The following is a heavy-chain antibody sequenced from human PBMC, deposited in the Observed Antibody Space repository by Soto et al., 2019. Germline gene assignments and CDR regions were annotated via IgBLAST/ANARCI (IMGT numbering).Heavy chain of an antibody. V-gene: IGHV3-30*03. J-gene: IGHJ6*02. Sequence: QVQLVESGGGVVQPGRSLRLSCAASGFTFSTYAMHWVRQAPGKGLEWVAVLSYDGSNKYYADSVKGRFTISRDNSKNTLYLQMNSLRAEDMAVYYCARVVPAAMYYYYGMDVWGQGTTVNVSS. CDR1: GFTFSTYA. CDR3: ARVVPAAMYYYYGMDV. CDR2: LSYDGSNK. D-gene: IGHD2-2*01.